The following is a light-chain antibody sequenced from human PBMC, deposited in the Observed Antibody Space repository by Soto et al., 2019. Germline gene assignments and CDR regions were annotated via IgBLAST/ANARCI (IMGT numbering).Light chain of an antibody. CDR1: SSDVGGYND. V-gene: IGLV2-14*01. J-gene: IGLJ2*01. CDR2: EVS. CDR3: SSYPSSSTLG. Sequence: QSALTPPASVSGSPGQSITISCTGTSSDVGGYNDVSWYQQHPGIAPKLMISEVSNRHSGVSNRFSGSKSGNTASLTISGLQSEDEADYYCSSYPSSSTLGFGGGTKLTVL.